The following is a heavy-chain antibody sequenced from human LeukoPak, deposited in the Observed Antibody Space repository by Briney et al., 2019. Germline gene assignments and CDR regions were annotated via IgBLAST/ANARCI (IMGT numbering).Heavy chain of an antibody. CDR1: GGTFSSYA. D-gene: IGHD5-24*01. CDR3: ASTRANPIANRWLFDY. V-gene: IGHV1-69*05. CDR2: IIPIFGTA. Sequence: GSSVKVSCKASGGTFSSYAISWVRQAPGQGLEWMGRIIPIFGTANYAQKFQGRVTITTDESTSTAYMELSSLRSEDTAAYYCASTRANPIANRWLFDYWGQGTLVTVSS. J-gene: IGHJ4*02.